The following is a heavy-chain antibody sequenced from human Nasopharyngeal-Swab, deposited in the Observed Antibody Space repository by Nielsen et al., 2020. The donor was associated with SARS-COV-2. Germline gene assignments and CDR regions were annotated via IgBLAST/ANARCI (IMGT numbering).Heavy chain of an antibody. J-gene: IGHJ4*02. CDR2: ISGSGGST. CDR3: AKPDKGTHDY. Sequence: GESLKISCAASGFTFSSYAMSWVRQAPGKGLEWVSAISGSGGSTYYADSVKGRFTISRDNSKNTLYLQMNSLRAEDTAVYYWAKPDKGTHDYWGQGTLVTVSS. D-gene: IGHD1-1*01. CDR1: GFTFSSYA. V-gene: IGHV3-23*01.